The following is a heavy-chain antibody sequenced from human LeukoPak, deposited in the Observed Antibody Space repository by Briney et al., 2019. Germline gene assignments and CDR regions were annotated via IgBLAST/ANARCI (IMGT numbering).Heavy chain of an antibody. V-gene: IGHV7-4-1*02. Sequence: GASVKVSCKASGYIFTNYAINWVRQAPGQGLEWIGWITTDTGNPTYAQGFTGRFVFSLDTSVTTAYLQITSLKAEDTAVYYCARDGARLDIWGQGTLVSVSS. CDR1: GYIFTNYA. CDR2: ITTDTGNP. CDR3: ARDGARLDI. J-gene: IGHJ3*02. D-gene: IGHD4/OR15-4a*01.